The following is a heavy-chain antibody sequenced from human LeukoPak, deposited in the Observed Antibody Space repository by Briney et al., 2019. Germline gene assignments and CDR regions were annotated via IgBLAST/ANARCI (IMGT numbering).Heavy chain of an antibody. Sequence: GASVKVSCKASGYTFTSYDINWVRQATGQGLEWMGWMNPNSGNTGYAQKFQGRVPMTRNTSISTAYMELSSLRSEDTAVYYCARWYYYDSSGRFDYWGQGTLVTVSS. CDR3: ARWYYYDSSGRFDY. J-gene: IGHJ4*02. V-gene: IGHV1-8*01. CDR1: GYTFTSYD. D-gene: IGHD3-22*01. CDR2: MNPNSGNT.